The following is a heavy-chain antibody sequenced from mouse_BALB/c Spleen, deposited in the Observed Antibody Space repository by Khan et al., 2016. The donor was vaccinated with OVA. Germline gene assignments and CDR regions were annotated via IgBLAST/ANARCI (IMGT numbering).Heavy chain of an antibody. CDR3: ARSGGNFHWYFDV. V-gene: IGHV5-17*02. CDR2: ISSGSSTI. CDR1: GFTFSSFG. J-gene: IGHJ1*01. Sequence: EVELVESGGGLVQPGGSRKLSCAASGFTFSSFGMHWVRQAPKKGLEWVAYISSGSSTIYYVDTVKGRFTISRDNPKNTLFLQMTSLRSEDTAMYYGARSGGNFHWYFDVWGAGTSVTGSS. D-gene: IGHD2-1*01.